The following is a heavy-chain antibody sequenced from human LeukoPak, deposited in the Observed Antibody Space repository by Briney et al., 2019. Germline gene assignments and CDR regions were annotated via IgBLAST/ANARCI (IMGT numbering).Heavy chain of an antibody. Sequence: ASVKVSCKASGYTFTGYYMHGVRQAPGQGLEWMGWINPNSGGTNYAQKFQGRVTMTRDTSISTAYMELSRLRSDDTAVYYCAREGHYDILTGYYSSVLDYWGQGTLVTVSS. V-gene: IGHV1-2*02. CDR2: INPNSGGT. CDR3: AREGHYDILTGYYSSVLDY. D-gene: IGHD3-9*01. CDR1: GYTFTGYY. J-gene: IGHJ4*02.